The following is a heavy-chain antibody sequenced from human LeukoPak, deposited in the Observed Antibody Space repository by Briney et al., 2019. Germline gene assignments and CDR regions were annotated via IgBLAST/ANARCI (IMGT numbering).Heavy chain of an antibody. Sequence: GGSLRLSCAASGFTFSSYSMNWVRQAPGKGLEWVSSISSSSSYIYYADSVKGRFTISRDNAKNSLYLQMNSLRAVDTAVYYCARDYGSGPIDYWGQGTLVTVSS. D-gene: IGHD3-10*01. CDR1: GFTFSSYS. CDR3: ARDYGSGPIDY. V-gene: IGHV3-21*01. J-gene: IGHJ4*02. CDR2: ISSSSSYI.